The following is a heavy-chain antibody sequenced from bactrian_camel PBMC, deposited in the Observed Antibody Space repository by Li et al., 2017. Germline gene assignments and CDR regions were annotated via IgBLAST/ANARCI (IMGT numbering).Heavy chain of an antibody. D-gene: IGHD7*01. Sequence: DVQLVESGGGSVQAGESLRLSCVVSNYRISSSCMGWFRQAPGKEREGVATITTGLRDPWYADSVKGRFTISRDNRENTLYLLMNSLQPEDTAIYYCAAKRTNWCGRLLGPDEYDHWGQGTQVTVS. V-gene: IGHV3S31*01. CDR2: ITTGLRDP. CDR3: AAKRTNWCGRLLGPDEYDH. J-gene: IGHJ4*01. CDR1: NYRISSSC.